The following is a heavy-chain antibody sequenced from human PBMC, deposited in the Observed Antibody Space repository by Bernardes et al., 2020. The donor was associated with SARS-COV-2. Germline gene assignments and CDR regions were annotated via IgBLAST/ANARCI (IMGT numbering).Heavy chain of an antibody. Sequence: GGSLRLSCAASGFTFSSYSMNWVRQAPGKGLEWVSYISSSSSTIYYADSVKGRFTISRDNAKNSLYLQMNSLRAEDTAVYYCARVALRRELLTTGWDWGQGTLVTVSS. D-gene: IGHD1-26*01. V-gene: IGHV3-48*01. CDR3: ARVALRRELLTTGWD. J-gene: IGHJ4*02. CDR2: ISSSSSTI. CDR1: GFTFSSYS.